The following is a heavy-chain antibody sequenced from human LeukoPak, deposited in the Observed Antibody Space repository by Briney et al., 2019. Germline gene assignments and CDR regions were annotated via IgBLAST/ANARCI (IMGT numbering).Heavy chain of an antibody. CDR3: ASQGGVGGY. J-gene: IGHJ4*02. V-gene: IGHV3-23*01. Sequence: GGSLRLSCAASGFTFSSYTMSWVRQVPGRGLEWVSAIGGSGGSTYYADSVKGRFTISRDNSKNTLSLQVNSLRAEDTALYYCASQGGVGGYWGQGTLVTVSS. CDR2: IGGSGGST. D-gene: IGHD2-8*02. CDR1: GFTFSSYT.